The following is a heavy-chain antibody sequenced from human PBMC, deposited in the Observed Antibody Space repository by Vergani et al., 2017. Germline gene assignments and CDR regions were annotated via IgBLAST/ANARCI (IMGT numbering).Heavy chain of an antibody. CDR1: DSSIMTNPY. V-gene: IGHV4-38-2*01. Sequence: QVQLQESGPGLVKPSETLTLTCDVSDSSIMTNPYWGWFRQSPGKGLEWIGCIHHSGDTHYNSSLKSRVSISIVSSSKFSLSLTSLTAAYAAIYYFARHHCSGGFFPSSYFYGMDVWGHGTTVTVSS. CDR2: IHHSGDT. CDR3: ARHHCSGGFFPSSYFYGMDV. J-gene: IGHJ6*02. D-gene: IGHD2-8*02.